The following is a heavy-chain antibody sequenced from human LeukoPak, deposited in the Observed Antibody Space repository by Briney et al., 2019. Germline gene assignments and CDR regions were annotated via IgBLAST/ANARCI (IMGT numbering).Heavy chain of an antibody. V-gene: IGHV3-33*06. J-gene: IGHJ4*02. CDR2: LVYDARSD. D-gene: IGHD6-19*01. CDR1: GFPFSSYG. CDR3: AKVRAPSGWFNSDY. Sequence: PGTSLRLSCAASGFPFSSYGMHWVRQAPGKGLEWVARLVYDARSDYANSVKGRFSISRDNSKNTLYLQMNSLRVEDTAAYYCAKVRAPSGWFNSDYWGQGTLVTVSS.